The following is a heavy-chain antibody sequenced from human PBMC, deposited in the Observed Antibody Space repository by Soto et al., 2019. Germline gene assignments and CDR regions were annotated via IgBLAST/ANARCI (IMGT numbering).Heavy chain of an antibody. V-gene: IGHV1-69*06. CDR1: GGTFSSYA. CDR2: IIPIFGTA. Sequence: GSSVKVSCKASGGTFSSYAISWVRQAPGQGLEWMGGIIPIFGTANYAQKFQGRVTITADKSTSTAYMELSSLRSEDTAVYYCARADYDFWSGYYYYYGMDVWGQGTTVTVSS. D-gene: IGHD3-3*01. CDR3: ARADYDFWSGYYYYYGMDV. J-gene: IGHJ6*02.